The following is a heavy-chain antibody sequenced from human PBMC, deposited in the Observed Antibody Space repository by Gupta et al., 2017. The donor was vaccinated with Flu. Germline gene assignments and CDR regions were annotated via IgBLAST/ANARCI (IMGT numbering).Heavy chain of an antibody. CDR2: IKSINYGATT. Sequence: MSWVRQAPGKGLEWVGRIKSINYGATTEYAAPVKGRFTISRDDSKNTLYLRMNSLKTEDTGVYYCTNSGSNFYFGMDVWGQGTTVTVSS. D-gene: IGHD1-26*01. J-gene: IGHJ6*02. V-gene: IGHV3-15*01. CDR3: TNSGSNFYFGMDV.